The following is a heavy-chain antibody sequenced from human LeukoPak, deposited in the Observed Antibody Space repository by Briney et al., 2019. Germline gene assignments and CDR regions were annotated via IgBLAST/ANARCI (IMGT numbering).Heavy chain of an antibody. J-gene: IGHJ4*02. CDR2: ISGSGGST. Sequence: HSGGSLRLSCAASGFTFSSYAMSWVRQAPGKGLEWVSAISGSGGSTYYADSVKGRFTISRDNSKNTLYLQMNSLRAEDTAVYYCAMESITMIVVVNQFDYWGQGTLVTVSS. CDR1: GFTFSSYA. CDR3: AMESITMIVVVNQFDY. V-gene: IGHV3-23*01. D-gene: IGHD3-22*01.